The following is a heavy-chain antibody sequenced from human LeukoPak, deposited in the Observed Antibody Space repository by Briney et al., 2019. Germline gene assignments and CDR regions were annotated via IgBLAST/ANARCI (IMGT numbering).Heavy chain of an antibody. V-gene: IGHV1-18*01. J-gene: IGHJ3*02. CDR1: GYTFTNYG. CDR3: ARDQAVRLLQTSSTYFKHVFAI. D-gene: IGHD6-13*01. Sequence: ASVKVSCKTSGYTFTNYGISWVRQAPGLGLEWMGWISAYNGNTNYAQKVQGRVTMTTDTSTSTAYMELRSLRFDDTAVYYCARDQAVRLLQTSSTYFKHVFAIWGQGSMVTVSS. CDR2: ISAYNGNT.